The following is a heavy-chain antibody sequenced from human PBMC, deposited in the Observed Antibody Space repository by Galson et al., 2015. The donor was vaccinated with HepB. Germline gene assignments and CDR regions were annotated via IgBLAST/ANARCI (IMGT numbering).Heavy chain of an antibody. J-gene: IGHJ6*02. CDR1: GFTFSSYM. CDR3: ARDLYCDYVWGRNSWDYYGMDV. D-gene: IGHD3-16*01. Sequence: SLRLSCAASGFTFSSYMMNWVRQAPGKGLEWVSYISSSGFTTYYADSVKGRFTISRDNAKNSLFLQMNSLRPEDTAVYYCARDLYCDYVWGRNSWDYYGMDVWGQGTTVTVSS. CDR2: ISSSGFTT. V-gene: IGHV3-48*04.